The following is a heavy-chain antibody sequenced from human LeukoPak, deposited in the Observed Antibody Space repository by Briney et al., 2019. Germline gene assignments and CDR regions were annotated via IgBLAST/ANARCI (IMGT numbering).Heavy chain of an antibody. CDR2: KSYSGTS. Sequence: PSETLSLTCTVWSVSISRSNAYWGWIRQPPGEGREWNGRKSYSGTSCYSPSCKSRVTISVDTCKIQFSLRLSSVTAADTAVYYYAREGKPEYSSSSYAFDIWCQGTMATVSS. D-gene: IGHD6-6*01. V-gene: IGHV4-39*07. J-gene: IGHJ3*02. CDR1: SVSISRSNAY. CDR3: AREGKPEYSSSSYAFDI.